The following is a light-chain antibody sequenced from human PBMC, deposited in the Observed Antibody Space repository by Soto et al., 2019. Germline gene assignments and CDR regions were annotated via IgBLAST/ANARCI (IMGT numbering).Light chain of an antibody. CDR1: QSISSS. CDR2: AAS. Sequence: DIQMTQSPSSLSASVGDRVTITCRASQSISSSLNWYQQKPGKAPKLLIYAASSLQSGVPSRFSGSGSGTDFTLTISSLQPEDFATYYCQQSYSTPITLGQGTRLEIK. CDR3: QQSYSTPIT. V-gene: IGKV1-39*01. J-gene: IGKJ5*01.